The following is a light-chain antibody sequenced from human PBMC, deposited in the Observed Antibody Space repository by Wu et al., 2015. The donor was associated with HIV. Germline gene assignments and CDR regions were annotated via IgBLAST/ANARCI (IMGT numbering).Light chain of an antibody. J-gene: IGKJ5*01. CDR3: QQLNSFPLT. Sequence: AIQLTQSPSSLSASIGDRVNNTCRASQDIFTYLAWYQQTPGKAPRVLIYDASTLQSGVSSRFSGSGSGADFTLTISGLQREDFAVLFCQQLNSFPLTFGQGSRLEI. CDR1: QDIFTY. V-gene: IGKV1-13*02. CDR2: DAS.